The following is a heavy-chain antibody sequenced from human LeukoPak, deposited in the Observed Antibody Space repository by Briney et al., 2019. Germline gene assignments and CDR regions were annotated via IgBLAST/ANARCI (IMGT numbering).Heavy chain of an antibody. J-gene: IGHJ6*04. D-gene: IGHD3-3*01. V-gene: IGHV3-11*04. CDR1: GFTFSDYY. CDR3: AREAGVNYDFFGGRHQDV. Sequence: PGGSLRLSCAASGFTFSDYYMNWIRQAPGKGLEWVSYITSSGSTIYYADSVKGRFTISRDNAKNSLYLQMNSLRAEDTAVYYCAREAGVNYDFFGGRHQDVWGKGTTVTVSS. CDR2: ITSSGSTI.